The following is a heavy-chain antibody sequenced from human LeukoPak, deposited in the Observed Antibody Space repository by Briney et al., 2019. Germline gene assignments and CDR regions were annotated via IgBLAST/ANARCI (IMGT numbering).Heavy chain of an antibody. J-gene: IGHJ4*02. D-gene: IGHD5-24*01. CDR1: GFTFSSYA. CDR2: ISGSGGST. Sequence: GGSLRLSCAASGFTFSSYAMSWVRQAPGKGLEWVSAISGSGGSTYYADSVKGRFTISRDNSKNTLYLQMNSLRAEDTAVYYCAKVHRRDGYIPRDYWGPGTLVTVSS. CDR3: AKVHRRDGYIPRDY. V-gene: IGHV3-23*01.